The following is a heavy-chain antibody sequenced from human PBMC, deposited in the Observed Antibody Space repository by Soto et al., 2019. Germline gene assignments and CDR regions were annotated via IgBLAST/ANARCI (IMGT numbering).Heavy chain of an antibody. CDR3: ARDIWFGEVSPGMDV. CDR2: IYYSGST. Sequence: PSETLSLTCTVSGASVSSGSYYWSWIRQPPGKGLEWIGYIYYSGSTDYNPSLMSRVTISIDTSKNQFSLKLISVTAADTAVYYCARDIWFGEVSPGMDVWGQGTTVTVSS. D-gene: IGHD3-10*01. CDR1: GASVSSGSYY. J-gene: IGHJ6*02. V-gene: IGHV4-61*01.